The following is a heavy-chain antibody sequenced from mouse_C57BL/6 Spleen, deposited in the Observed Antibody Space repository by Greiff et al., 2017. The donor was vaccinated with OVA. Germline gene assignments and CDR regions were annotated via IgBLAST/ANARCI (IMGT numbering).Heavy chain of an antibody. CDR2: IWWDDDK. J-gene: IGHJ2*01. CDR3: ARMVDHYYGSSAHFDY. V-gene: IGHV8-8*01. CDR1: GFSLSTFGMG. Sequence: QVQLKESGPGILQPSQTLSLTCSFSGFSLSTFGMGVGWIRQPSGQGLEWLAHIWWDDDKYYNPALKSRLTISNDPSKNQIVLMIAKVDTADTATYYGARMVDHYYGSSAHFDYWGQGTTLTVSS. D-gene: IGHD1-1*01.